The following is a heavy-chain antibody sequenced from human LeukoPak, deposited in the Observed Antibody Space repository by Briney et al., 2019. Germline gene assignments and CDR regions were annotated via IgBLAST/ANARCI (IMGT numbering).Heavy chain of an antibody. CDR1: GFTFSNAW. J-gene: IGHJ4*02. V-gene: IGHV3-15*01. D-gene: IGHD3/OR15-3a*01. Sequence: GGSLRLSCAASGFTFSNAWMSWVRQAPGRGLEWVGRIKRKGDDGTIDYAAPVKGSLSVSRDDSKNMLYLQMNSLKSEDTAVYYCTAGTGRSDFDYWGQGTLVTVSS. CDR3: TAGTGRSDFDY. CDR2: IKRKGDDGTI.